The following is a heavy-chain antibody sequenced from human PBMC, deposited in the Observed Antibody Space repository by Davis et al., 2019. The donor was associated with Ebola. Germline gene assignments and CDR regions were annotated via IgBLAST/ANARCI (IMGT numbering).Heavy chain of an antibody. CDR1: GGSISGYD. V-gene: IGHV4-59*01. CDR2: IYYSGGT. Sequence: SETLSLTCTVSGGSISGYDWGWIRHPPGKGLERIGYIYYSGGTSYNPSLRSRVTMSVDMSKNQFSLRLASVTAADTAVYYCARDTKRGGYYYYGMDVWGQGTTVTVSS. CDR3: ARDTKRGGYYYYGMDV. D-gene: IGHD2-2*01. J-gene: IGHJ6*02.